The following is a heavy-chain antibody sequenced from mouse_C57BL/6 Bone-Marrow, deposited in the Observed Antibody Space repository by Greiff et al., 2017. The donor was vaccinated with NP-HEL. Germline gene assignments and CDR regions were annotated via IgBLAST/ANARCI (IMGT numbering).Heavy chain of an antibody. D-gene: IGHD4-1*01. CDR1: GFNIKNTY. V-gene: IGHV14-3*01. J-gene: IGHJ3*01. CDR3: ATWELGQLAWFAY. Sequence: VQLKQSVAELVRPGASVKLSCTASGFNIKNTYMHWVKQRPEQGLEWIGRIDPENGNTKYAPKFQGKATITADTSSNTAYLQLSSRTSEDTAIYYCATWELGQLAWFAYEGRGTVVTVTA. CDR2: IDPENGNT.